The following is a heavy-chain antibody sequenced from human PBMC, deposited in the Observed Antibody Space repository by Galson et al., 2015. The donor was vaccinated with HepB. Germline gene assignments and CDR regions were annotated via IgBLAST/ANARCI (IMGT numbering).Heavy chain of an antibody. D-gene: IGHD1-26*01. Sequence: ETLSLTCTVSGGSISSSSYYWGWIRQPPGKGLEWIGSIYYSGSTYYNPSLKSRVTISVDTSKNQFSLKLSSVTAADTAVYYCARDHLGGSHAQMDVWGKGTTVTVSS. J-gene: IGHJ6*04. CDR2: IYYSGST. V-gene: IGHV4-39*07. CDR3: ARDHLGGSHAQMDV. CDR1: GGSISSSSYY.